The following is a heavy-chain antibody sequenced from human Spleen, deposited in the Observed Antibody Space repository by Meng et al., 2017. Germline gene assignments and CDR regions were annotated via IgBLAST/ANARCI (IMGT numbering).Heavy chain of an antibody. J-gene: IGHJ5*02. CDR3: AREGAYDFWSGYYTIAHWLDP. V-gene: IGHV3-66*02. CDR2: IYSGGST. D-gene: IGHD3-3*01. CDR1: GFTVGSNY. Sequence: GESLKISCAASGFTVGSNYMNWVRQAPGKGLGWVSVIYSGGSTDYADSVKGRFTISRDTSKNTLYLQMNSLRAEDTALYYCAREGAYDFWSGYYTIAHWLDPWGQGTLVTVSS.